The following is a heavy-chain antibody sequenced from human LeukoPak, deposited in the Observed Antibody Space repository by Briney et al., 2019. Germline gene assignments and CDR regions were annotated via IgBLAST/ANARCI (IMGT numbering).Heavy chain of an antibody. Sequence: ASVKVSCKASGYTFTSYGISWVRQAPGRGLEWMGWISAYNGNTNYAQKLQGRVTMTTDTSTSTAYMELRSLRSDDTAVYYCARVDTAMDPFDYWGQGTLVTVSS. D-gene: IGHD5-18*01. V-gene: IGHV1-18*01. CDR3: ARVDTAMDPFDY. J-gene: IGHJ4*02. CDR2: ISAYNGNT. CDR1: GYTFTSYG.